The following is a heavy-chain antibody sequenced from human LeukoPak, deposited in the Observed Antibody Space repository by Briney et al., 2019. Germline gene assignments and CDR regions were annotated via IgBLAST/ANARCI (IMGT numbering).Heavy chain of an antibody. CDR1: GGSFSGYY. Sequence: SETPSLTCAVYGGSFSGYYWSWIRQPPGKGLEWIGEINHSGSTNYNPSLKSRVTISVDTSKNQFSLKLSSVTAADTAVYYCAREGLKSIAARPYYFDYWGQGTLVTVSS. D-gene: IGHD6-6*01. V-gene: IGHV4-34*01. CDR3: AREGLKSIAARPYYFDY. J-gene: IGHJ4*02. CDR2: INHSGST.